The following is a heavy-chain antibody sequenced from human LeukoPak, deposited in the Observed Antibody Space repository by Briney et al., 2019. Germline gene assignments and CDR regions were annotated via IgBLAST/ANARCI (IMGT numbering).Heavy chain of an antibody. CDR1: GFTFDDYA. CDR2: ISWNSGSI. D-gene: IGHD5-18*01. J-gene: IGHJ3*02. V-gene: IGHV3-9*01. Sequence: PGRSLRLSCAASGFTFDDYAMHWVRQAPGKGLEWVSGISWNSGSIGYVDSVKGRFTISRDNAKNSLYLQMNSLRAEDTALYYCAKVRGYSYGDAFDIWGQGTMVTVSS. CDR3: AKVRGYSYGDAFDI.